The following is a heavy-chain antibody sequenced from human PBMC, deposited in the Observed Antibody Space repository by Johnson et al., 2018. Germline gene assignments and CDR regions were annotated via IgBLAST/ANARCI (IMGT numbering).Heavy chain of an antibody. CDR2: ISYDGSNE. J-gene: IGHJ4*02. CDR1: GFTFSSYG. D-gene: IGHD5-12*01. CDR3: ARNTGSETFDY. V-gene: IGHV3-30*03. Sequence: QVQLVESGGGVVQPGRSLRLSCAASGFTFSSYGMHWVRQAPGKGLEWVAVISYDGSNEYYAESVKGRFTISRDNSKNTLYLQMNNLRAEDTAVYYCARNTGSETFDYWGQGTLVTVSS.